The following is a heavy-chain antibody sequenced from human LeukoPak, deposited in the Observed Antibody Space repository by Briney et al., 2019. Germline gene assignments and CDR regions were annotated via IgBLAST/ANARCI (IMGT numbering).Heavy chain of an antibody. Sequence: PSETLSLTYAVSGYSISSSNYWAWIRQPPGKGLEWIGHIYYSGSIYYNPSLKSRVTMSVDTSKNQFSLKLSSVTAVDTAVYYCARKATTGPTKAAFDIWGQGTMVTVSS. D-gene: IGHD4-17*01. V-gene: IGHV4-28*05. CDR3: ARKATTGPTKAAFDI. CDR2: IYYSGSI. CDR1: GYSISSSNY. J-gene: IGHJ3*02.